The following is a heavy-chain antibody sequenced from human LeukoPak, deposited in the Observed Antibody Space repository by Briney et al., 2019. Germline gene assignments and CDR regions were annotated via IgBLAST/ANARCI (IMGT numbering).Heavy chain of an antibody. J-gene: IGHJ5*02. CDR3: AAGGPSVP. D-gene: IGHD3-10*01. Sequence: PGESLRISCKVSGYSFSEYWIGWVRQMPGKGLEFMGIMSPGDSDTKYSPSFQGQVTISADKSISTTYLQWNSLKASDTAMYYCAAGGPSVPWGQGTLVTVSS. CDR1: GYSFSEYW. V-gene: IGHV5-51*01. CDR2: MSPGDSDT.